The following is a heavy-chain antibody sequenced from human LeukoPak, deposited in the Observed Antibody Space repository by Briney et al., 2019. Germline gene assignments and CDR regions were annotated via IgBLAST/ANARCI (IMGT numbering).Heavy chain of an antibody. V-gene: IGHV3-23*01. D-gene: IGHD2-21*02. J-gene: IGHJ6*03. CDR2: ISVSGAGT. CDR1: GFTFTNHV. CDR3: AKVDPASVTGGVFYYYYYMDV. Sequence: GGSLRLSCAASGFTFTNHVITWVRQAPGKGLEWVSGISVSGAGTFYAESVKGRFTTSRDNSKTTLSLQMNSLRAEDTAIYYCAKVDPASVTGGVFYYYYYMDVWGKGTTVTVSS.